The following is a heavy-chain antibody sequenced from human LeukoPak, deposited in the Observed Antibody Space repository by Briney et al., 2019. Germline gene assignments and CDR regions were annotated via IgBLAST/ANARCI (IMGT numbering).Heavy chain of an antibody. J-gene: IGHJ4*02. CDR2: IYTSGST. Sequence: PSETLSLTCTVSGGSISSYYWSWIRQPAGKGLDWIGRIYTSGSTDYNPSLKSRVTMSVDRSKNQFSLKLSSVTAADTAVYYCARDGSLYYFDYWGQGTLVTVSS. CDR1: GGSISSYY. V-gene: IGHV4-4*07. CDR3: ARDGSLYYFDY.